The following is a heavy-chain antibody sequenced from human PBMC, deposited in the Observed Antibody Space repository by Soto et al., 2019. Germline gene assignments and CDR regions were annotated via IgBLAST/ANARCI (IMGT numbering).Heavy chain of an antibody. J-gene: IGHJ5*02. CDR2: IYYSGST. Sequence: SETLSLTCAVSGGSISSGGYSWSWIRQPPGKGLEWIGYIYYSGSTYYNPFLKSRVTISVDTSKNQFSLKLSSVTAADTAVYYCARTPSAWGQGTLVTVSS. CDR1: GGSISSGGYS. CDR3: ARTPSA. V-gene: IGHV4-31*11.